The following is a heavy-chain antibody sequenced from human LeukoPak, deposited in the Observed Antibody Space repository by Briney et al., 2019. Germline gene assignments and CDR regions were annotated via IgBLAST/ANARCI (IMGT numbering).Heavy chain of an antibody. D-gene: IGHD3-22*01. V-gene: IGHV3-9*01. J-gene: IGHJ4*02. Sequence: GRSLRLSCAASGFTFDDYAMHWVRQAPGKGLEWVSGISWNSGSIGYADSVKGRFTISRDNAKNSLYLQMNSLRAEDTAVYYCARDGDSSGYYWGGTNDYWGQGTLVTVSS. CDR1: GFTFDDYA. CDR3: ARDGDSSGYYWGGTNDY. CDR2: ISWNSGSI.